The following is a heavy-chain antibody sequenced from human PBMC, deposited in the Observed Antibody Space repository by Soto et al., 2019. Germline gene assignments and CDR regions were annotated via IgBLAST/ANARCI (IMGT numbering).Heavy chain of an antibody. J-gene: IGHJ6*02. CDR1: GFTFSSYA. D-gene: IGHD2-15*01. CDR2: ISYDGSNK. V-gene: IGHV3-30-3*01. Sequence: ESGGGVVQPGRSLRLSCAASGFTFSSYAMHWVRQAPGKGLEWVAVISYDGSNKYYADSVKGRFTISRDNSKNTLYLQMNSLRAEDTAVYYCAKGYCSGGSCYSHYYYGMDVWGQGTTVTVSS. CDR3: AKGYCSGGSCYSHYYYGMDV.